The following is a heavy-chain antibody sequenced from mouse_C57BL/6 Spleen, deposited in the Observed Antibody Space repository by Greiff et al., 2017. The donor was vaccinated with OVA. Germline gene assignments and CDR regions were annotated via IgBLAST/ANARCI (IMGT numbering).Heavy chain of an antibody. D-gene: IGHD2-5*01. CDR3: ARGDYSNHFDY. CDR2: ISDGGSYT. Sequence: EVQLQESGGGLVKPGGSLKLSCAASGFTFSSYAMSWVRQTPEKRLEWVATISDGGSYTYYPDNVKGRFTISRDNAKNNLYLQMSHLKSEDTAMYYCARGDYSNHFDYWGQGTTLTVSS. V-gene: IGHV5-4*01. CDR1: GFTFSSYA. J-gene: IGHJ2*01.